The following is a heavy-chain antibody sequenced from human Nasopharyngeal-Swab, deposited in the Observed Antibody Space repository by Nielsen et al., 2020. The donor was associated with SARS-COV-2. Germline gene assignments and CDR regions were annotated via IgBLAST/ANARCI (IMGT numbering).Heavy chain of an antibody. J-gene: IGHJ4*02. CDR3: ARTVYTYYYDSSGYYYIDY. Sequence: SETLSLTCVVSGGSISSSNWWSWVRQPPGKGLEWIGEIYHSGSANYNPSLKSRVTISVDKSKNQFSLKLNSVTAADMAVYYCARTVYTYYYDSSGYYYIDYWGQGTLVTVSS. CDR1: GGSISSSNW. D-gene: IGHD3-22*01. CDR2: IYHSGSA. V-gene: IGHV4/OR15-8*01.